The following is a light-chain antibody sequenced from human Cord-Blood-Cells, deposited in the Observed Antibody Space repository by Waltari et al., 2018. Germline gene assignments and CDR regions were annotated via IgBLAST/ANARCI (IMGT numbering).Light chain of an antibody. Sequence: QSALTQPASVSGSPGQSITISCTATISDVGGYNYFSWYQQHPGKAPILMIYDVSKRPSGVSIRFSGSKSGNTASLTISGLQAEDEADYYCSSYTSSSTWVFGGGTKLTVL. CDR3: SSYTSSSTWV. CDR2: DVS. J-gene: IGLJ3*02. CDR1: ISDVGGYNY. V-gene: IGLV2-14*01.